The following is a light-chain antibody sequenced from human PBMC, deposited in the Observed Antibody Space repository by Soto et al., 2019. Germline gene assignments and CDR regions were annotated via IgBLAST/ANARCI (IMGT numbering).Light chain of an antibody. Sequence: QSVLTQPASVSGSPGQSITISCTGTSSDVGSHNFVSWYQQYPGKVPKLIIYEVNKRPSGVSNRFSGSKSGNTASLTISGLQAEDEADYYCYSYIGTISFGGGTKLTVL. CDR3: YSYIGTIS. CDR2: EVN. CDR1: SSDVGSHNF. J-gene: IGLJ2*01. V-gene: IGLV2-23*02.